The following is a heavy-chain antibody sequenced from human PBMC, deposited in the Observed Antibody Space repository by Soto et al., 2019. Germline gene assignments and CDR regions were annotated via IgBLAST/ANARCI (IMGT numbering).Heavy chain of an antibody. V-gene: IGHV4-4*02. J-gene: IGHJ4*02. D-gene: IGHD4-17*01. CDR2: IYRGTSP. Sequence: SETLSLTCAVSGDSISSDNWWSWVRQPPEKGLEWIGEIYRGTSPTYNPSLESRVTISVDKSKNQFSLKLNSVTAADTAVYYCVKNGAYALDYWGQGTLVTVSS. CDR1: GDSISSDNW. CDR3: VKNGAYALDY.